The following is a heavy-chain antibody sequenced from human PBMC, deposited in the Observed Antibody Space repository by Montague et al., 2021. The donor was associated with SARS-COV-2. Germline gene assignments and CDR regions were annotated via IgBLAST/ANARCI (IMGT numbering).Heavy chain of an antibody. Sequence: SETLSLTCTVSGGSLTSYYWNWIRQSPGKGLEWIGHIYFSGSTNYNPSLRSRVTISADTSRNQFSLKLDSVTAADTAVYYCARFLVAGGVIYNWFDTWGQGALVTVS. V-gene: IGHV4-59*08. J-gene: IGHJ5*02. CDR1: GGSLTSYY. CDR3: ARFLVAGGVIYNWFDT. D-gene: IGHD3-16*01. CDR2: IYFSGST.